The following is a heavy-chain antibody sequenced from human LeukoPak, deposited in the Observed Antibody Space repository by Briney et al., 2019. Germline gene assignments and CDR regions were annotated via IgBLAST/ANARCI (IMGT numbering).Heavy chain of an antibody. CDR2: IYYNGST. D-gene: IGHD6-19*01. V-gene: IGHV4-30-4*08. CDR3: ARDLRGASGWYVYFDY. Sequence: SETLSLTCTVSGGSISSGDYFWSWIRQHPGKGLEWIGYIYYNGSTYYNPSLKSRVTISVDTSKNQFSLKLSSVTAADTAVYYCARDLRGASGWYVYFDYWGQGTLVTVSS. J-gene: IGHJ4*02. CDR1: GGSISSGDYF.